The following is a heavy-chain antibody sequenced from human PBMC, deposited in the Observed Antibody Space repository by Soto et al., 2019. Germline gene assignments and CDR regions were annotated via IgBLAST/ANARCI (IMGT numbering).Heavy chain of an antibody. Sequence: QVQLQQWGAGLLKPSETLSLTCAVYGGSFSGYYWSWIRQPPGKGLEWIGEINHSGSTNYNPSLKSRVTISVDTSKIQCSLKLSSVTAADTGVYYCARLTVAGFDYWGQGTLVTVSS. J-gene: IGHJ4*02. D-gene: IGHD6-19*01. CDR2: INHSGST. CDR3: ARLTVAGFDY. CDR1: GGSFSGYY. V-gene: IGHV4-34*01.